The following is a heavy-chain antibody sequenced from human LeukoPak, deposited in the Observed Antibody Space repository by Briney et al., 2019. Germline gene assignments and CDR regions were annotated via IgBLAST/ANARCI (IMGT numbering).Heavy chain of an antibody. D-gene: IGHD1-26*01. V-gene: IGHV3-21*01. CDR2: ISSTSS. CDR1: GFSFSSYT. J-gene: IGHJ3*02. Sequence: GGSLRLACAASGFSFSSYTMNWVRQAPGKGLEWVSSISSTSSKADSLKGRFTISRDNAKNSLYLQMDSLRADDTALYFCARVQDYLLYGPFDIWGQGTMVTVSS. CDR3: ARVQDYLLYGPFDI.